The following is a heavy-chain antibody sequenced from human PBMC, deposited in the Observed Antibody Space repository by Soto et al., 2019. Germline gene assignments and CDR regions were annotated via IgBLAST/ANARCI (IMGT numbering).Heavy chain of an antibody. CDR2: ISSSSSYI. J-gene: IGHJ4*02. V-gene: IGHV3-21*01. Sequence: EVQLVESGGGLVKPGGSLRLSCAASGFTFSSYSMNWVRQAPGKGLEWVSSISSSSSYIYYADSVKGRFTISRDNAKNSQYLQMNSLRAEDTAVYYGARGFMDVLRFLEWFYWGQGNLVTVSS. CDR3: ARGFMDVLRFLEWFY. D-gene: IGHD3-3*01. CDR1: GFTFSSYS.